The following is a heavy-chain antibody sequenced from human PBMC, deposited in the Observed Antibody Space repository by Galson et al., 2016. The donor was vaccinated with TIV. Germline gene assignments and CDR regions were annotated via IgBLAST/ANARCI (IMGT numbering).Heavy chain of an antibody. CDR2: IYYNGIT. Sequence: TLSLTCAVSGDSISGYYWSWIRQAPGKGLECIGYIYYNGITYYSPSLKSRVTISVDTTSNQLSLKLTSVTAADTATYYCARWNEGLDYGGRGTLVTVSS. CDR3: ARWNEGLDY. J-gene: IGHJ4*02. V-gene: IGHV4-59*01. CDR1: GDSISGYY. D-gene: IGHD1-1*01.